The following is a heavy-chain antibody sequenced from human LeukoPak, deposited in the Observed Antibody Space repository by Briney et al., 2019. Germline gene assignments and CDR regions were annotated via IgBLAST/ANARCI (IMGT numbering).Heavy chain of an antibody. V-gene: IGHV5-51*01. J-gene: IGHJ4*02. CDR3: VRSYYYGSGSYGVHFDY. CDR1: GYSLTNYW. Sequence: PGESLKISCKTSGYSLTNYWIGWVRQMPGKGLEWMGIIHPGDSDNRYSPSFQGQVTISADKSISTAYLQWSSLKASDSAMYYCVRSYYYGSGSYGVHFDYWGQGTLVTVSS. CDR2: IHPGDSDN. D-gene: IGHD3-10*01.